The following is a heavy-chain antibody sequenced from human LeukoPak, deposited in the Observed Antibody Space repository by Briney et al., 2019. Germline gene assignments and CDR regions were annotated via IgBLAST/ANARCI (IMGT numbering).Heavy chain of an antibody. V-gene: IGHV3-74*01. CDR3: AKHDPRRVVITNWFDP. D-gene: IGHD3-22*01. CDR2: INRDGSST. CDR1: GFIFHNHW. Sequence: GGSLRLSCAASGFIFHNHWMHWVRQAPGKGLVWVSRINRDGSSTTYADSVKGRFTVSRGNSKNTLYLQMNSLRAEDTAVYYCAKHDPRRVVITNWFDPWGQGTLVTVSS. J-gene: IGHJ5*02.